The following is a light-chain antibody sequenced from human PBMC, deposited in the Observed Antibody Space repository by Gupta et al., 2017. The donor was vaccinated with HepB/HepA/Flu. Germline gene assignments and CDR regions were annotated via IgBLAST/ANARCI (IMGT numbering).Light chain of an antibody. Sequence: QSALTQPASLSGSPGQSITISCTGTSSDVGSYNLVSWYQQHPGKAPKLMIYEVSKRPSGVSNRFSGSKSGNTASLTISGLQAEDEADYYCCSYAGSFGVFGGGTKLTVL. J-gene: IGLJ2*01. CDR1: SSDVGSYNL. CDR2: EVS. CDR3: CSYAGSFGV. V-gene: IGLV2-23*02.